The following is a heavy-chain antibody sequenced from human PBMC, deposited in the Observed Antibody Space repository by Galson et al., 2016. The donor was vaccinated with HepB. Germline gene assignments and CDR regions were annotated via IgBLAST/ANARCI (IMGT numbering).Heavy chain of an antibody. Sequence: SLRLSCAASGFTFTSYAMSWVRQAPGKGLEWVSAINGGGGFTYYADSVKGRFTISRDNPKNTVYLQMNSLRAEDTAVYYCAKYRDHSSGYYPLDYWGQGTLVTVSS. CDR2: INGGGGFT. J-gene: IGHJ4*02. V-gene: IGHV3-23*01. CDR3: AKYRDHSSGYYPLDY. CDR1: GFTFTSYA. D-gene: IGHD3-22*01.